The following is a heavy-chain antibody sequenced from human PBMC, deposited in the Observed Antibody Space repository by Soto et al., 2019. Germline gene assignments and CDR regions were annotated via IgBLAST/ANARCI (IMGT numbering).Heavy chain of an antibody. D-gene: IGHD3-3*01. V-gene: IGHV3-33*01. Sequence: QVQLVESGGGVVQPGRSLRLSCAASGFTFSSYGMHWVRQAPGKGLEWVAVIWYDGSNKYFADSVKGRFTISRDNSKNTLYLQMNSLRAEDTAVYYCAREWRGRVWSGYSLWGQGTLVTVSS. CDR2: IWYDGSNK. CDR3: AREWRGRVWSGYSL. J-gene: IGHJ4*02. CDR1: GFTFSSYG.